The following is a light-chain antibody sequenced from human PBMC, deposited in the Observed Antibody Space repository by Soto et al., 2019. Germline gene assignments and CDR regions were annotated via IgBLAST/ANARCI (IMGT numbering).Light chain of an antibody. J-gene: IGKJ1*01. Sequence: EIVLTQSPGTLSLSPGERATLSCRASQNVSRNFLAWYQQKRGQAPRLLIYDASTRASGIPDRFSGSGSAKDFTVTISRLEAEDFAVYYCQQYGSSPRTFGQGTRVDIK. CDR3: QQYGSSPRT. CDR1: QNVSRNF. CDR2: DAS. V-gene: IGKV3-20*01.